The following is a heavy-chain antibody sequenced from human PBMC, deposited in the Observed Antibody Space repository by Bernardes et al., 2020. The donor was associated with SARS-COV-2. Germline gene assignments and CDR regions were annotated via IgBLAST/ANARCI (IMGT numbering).Heavy chain of an antibody. Sequence: DSVTGRFTISRDDAKNSLYLQMDRLTAEDTAFYYCARRLIVEARGGLDYWGQGALVTVSS. J-gene: IGHJ4*02. D-gene: IGHD2-15*01. CDR3: ARRLIVEARGGLDY. V-gene: IGHV3-48*03.